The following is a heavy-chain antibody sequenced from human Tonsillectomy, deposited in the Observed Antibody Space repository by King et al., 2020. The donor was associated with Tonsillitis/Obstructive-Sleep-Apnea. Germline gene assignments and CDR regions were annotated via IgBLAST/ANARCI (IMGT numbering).Heavy chain of an antibody. CDR1: GGSFSGYY. CDR3: AREEFGITSFGVVPYGMDV. D-gene: IGHD3-3*01. Sequence: VQLQQWGAGLLKPSETLSLTCAVYGGSFSGYYWSWIRQPPGTGLEWIGEIHHSGSTNYNPSLKSRVTISVDTSKNQFSLKLSSVTAADTAVYYCAREEFGITSFGVVPYGMDVWGQGTTVTVYS. J-gene: IGHJ6*02. V-gene: IGHV4-34*01. CDR2: IHHSGST.